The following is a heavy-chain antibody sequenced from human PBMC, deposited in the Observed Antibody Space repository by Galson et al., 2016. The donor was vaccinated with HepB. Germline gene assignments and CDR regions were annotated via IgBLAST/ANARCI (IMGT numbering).Heavy chain of an antibody. Sequence: TLSLTCTVSGGSIRSSYWSWLRQPPGKGLEWLGYMYHSGSSNYNPPLKSRATITIDTSQNQFSLKVRSVTAADTAIYYCARVSSRDGYQHIDFWGQGTLVTVSS. CDR2: MYHSGSS. V-gene: IGHV4-59*01. D-gene: IGHD5-24*01. J-gene: IGHJ4*02. CDR3: ARVSSRDGYQHIDF. CDR1: GGSIRSSY.